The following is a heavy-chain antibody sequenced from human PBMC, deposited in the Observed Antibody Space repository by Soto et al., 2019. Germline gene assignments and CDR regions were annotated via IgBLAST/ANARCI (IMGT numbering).Heavy chain of an antibody. CDR1: GESISSGGYY. CDR3: ARASSSSSAADY. Sequence: QVQLQESGPGLVKPLQTLSLTCSVSGESISSGGYYWSWIRHLPGKGLEWIGYIYDTESAYYNPSLRSRVSISMDTSENHFAMRLTSVTAADSAVYYCARASSSSSAADYWGQGLQVTVSS. CDR2: IYDTESA. V-gene: IGHV4-31*03. D-gene: IGHD6-6*01. J-gene: IGHJ4*02.